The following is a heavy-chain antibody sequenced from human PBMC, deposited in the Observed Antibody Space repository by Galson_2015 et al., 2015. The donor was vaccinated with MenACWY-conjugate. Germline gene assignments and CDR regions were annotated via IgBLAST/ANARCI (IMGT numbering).Heavy chain of an antibody. CDR3: ASGCSSTSCYVFDY. Sequence: SLRLPCAASGFTFSSYAMSWVRQAPGKGLEWVSAISGSGGSTYYADSVKGRFTISRDNSKNTLYLQMNSLRAEDTAVYYCASGCSSTSCYVFDYWGQGTLVTVSS. CDR1: GFTFSSYA. CDR2: ISGSGGST. J-gene: IGHJ4*02. D-gene: IGHD2-2*01. V-gene: IGHV3-23*01.